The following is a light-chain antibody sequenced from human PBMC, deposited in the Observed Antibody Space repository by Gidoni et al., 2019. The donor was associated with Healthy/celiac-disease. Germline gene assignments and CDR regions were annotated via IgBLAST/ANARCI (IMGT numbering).Light chain of an antibody. CDR1: QSISSY. CDR3: QQSYSTLFLT. CDR2: AAS. Sequence: DIQMTQSPSSLSASVGDRVTITCRASQSISSYLNWYQQKPGKAPKLLIYAASSLQSGVPSRISGSGSGTDFTLTISSLQPEDFATYYCQQSYSTLFLTFGGGTKVEIK. V-gene: IGKV1-39*01. J-gene: IGKJ4*01.